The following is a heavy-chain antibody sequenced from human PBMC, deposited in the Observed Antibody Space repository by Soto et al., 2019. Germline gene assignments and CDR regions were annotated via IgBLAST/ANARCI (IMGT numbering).Heavy chain of an antibody. J-gene: IGHJ6*03. CDR3: AKDNCTNGVCYTNYYYMDV. CDR2: ISYDGSNK. Sequence: QVQLVESGGGVVQPGRSLRLSCAASGFTFSSYGMHWVRQAPGKGLEWVAVISYDGSNKYYADSVKGRFTISRDNSKNTLYLQMNSLRAEETAVYYCAKDNCTNGVCYTNYYYMDVWGKGTTVTVSS. CDR1: GFTFSSYG. V-gene: IGHV3-30*18. D-gene: IGHD2-8*01.